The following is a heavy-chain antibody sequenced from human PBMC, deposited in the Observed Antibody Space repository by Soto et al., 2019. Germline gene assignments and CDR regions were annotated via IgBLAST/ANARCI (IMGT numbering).Heavy chain of an antibody. CDR1: GFTFSSYA. J-gene: IGHJ4*02. V-gene: IGHV3-23*01. CDR2: ISGSGGST. Sequence: GSLRLSCAASGFTFSSYAMSWVRQAPGKGLEWVSAISGSGGSTYYADSVKGRFTISRDNSKNTLYLQMNSLRAEDTAVYYCAKDSESGYYFDYWGQGTLVTVSS. D-gene: IGHD3-3*01. CDR3: AKDSESGYYFDY.